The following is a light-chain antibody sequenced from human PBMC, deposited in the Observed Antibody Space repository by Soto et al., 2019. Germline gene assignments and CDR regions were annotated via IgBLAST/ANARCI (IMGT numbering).Light chain of an antibody. Sequence: QSALTQPASVSGSPGQSITISCTGTSSDVGAYNYVSWYQQHPGKAPKLIISEVSNRPSGVSNRFSGSKSGNTASLTISGLQAEDEGDYSCSSYTTTNTLWVFGGGTKLTVL. V-gene: IGLV2-14*01. J-gene: IGLJ3*02. CDR2: EVS. CDR1: SSDVGAYNY. CDR3: SSYTTTNTLWV.